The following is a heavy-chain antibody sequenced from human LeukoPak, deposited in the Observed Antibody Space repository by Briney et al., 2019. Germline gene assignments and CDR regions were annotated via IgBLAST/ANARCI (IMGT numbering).Heavy chain of an antibody. Sequence: SETLSLTCTVSGGSISSYCWSWIRQPPGKGLEWIGYIYYSGSTNYNPSLKSRVTISVDTSKNQFSLKLSSVTAADTAVYYCARENLHYGSGSYAVYFDYWGQGTLVTVSS. D-gene: IGHD3-10*01. J-gene: IGHJ4*02. V-gene: IGHV4-59*01. CDR1: GGSISSYC. CDR2: IYYSGST. CDR3: ARENLHYGSGSYAVYFDY.